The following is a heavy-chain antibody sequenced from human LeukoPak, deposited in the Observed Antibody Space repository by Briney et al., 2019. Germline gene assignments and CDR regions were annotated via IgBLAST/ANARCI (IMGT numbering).Heavy chain of an antibody. CDR2: ISESGSTI. CDR1: GFTFSSYE. Sequence: GGSLRLSCAASGFTFSSYEMNWVRLAPGKGLEWVSYISESGSTIYYADSVKGRFTISRDNAKNSLYLQMNSLRAEDTAVYYCARAHHRRVYDYVWGSYPYWGQGTLVTVSS. D-gene: IGHD3-16*02. J-gene: IGHJ4*02. V-gene: IGHV3-48*03. CDR3: ARAHHRRVYDYVWGSYPY.